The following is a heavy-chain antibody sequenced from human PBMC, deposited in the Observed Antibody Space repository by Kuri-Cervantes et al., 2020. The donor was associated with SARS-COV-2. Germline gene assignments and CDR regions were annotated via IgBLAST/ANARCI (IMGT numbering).Heavy chain of an antibody. J-gene: IGHJ4*02. CDR1: GFSFSNFA. V-gene: IGHV3-23*01. D-gene: IGHD6-19*01. Sequence: GESLKISCAASGFSFSNFAMNWVRQAPGKGLEWVSLISGNADFTYYADSVKGRFTISRDNSKNTLYLQMDSLRAEDTAVYYCAKGHNSGRDKPPIDYWGQGALVTVSS. CDR3: AKGHNSGRDKPPIDY. CDR2: ISGNADFT.